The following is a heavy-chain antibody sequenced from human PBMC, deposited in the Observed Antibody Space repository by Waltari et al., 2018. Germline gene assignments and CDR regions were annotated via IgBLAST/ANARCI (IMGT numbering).Heavy chain of an antibody. V-gene: IGHV1-69*12. D-gene: IGHD5-18*01. J-gene: IGHJ4*02. CDR3: ARDQVQLWLPAY. CDR1: GGTFSSYA. CDR2: IIPIFGTA. Sequence: QVQLVQSGAEVKKPGSSVKVSCKASGGTFSSYAISWVRQAPGQGLEGMGWIIPIFGTANYAQKVQGRITITADESTSTAYMELSSLRSEDTAVYYCARDQVQLWLPAYWGQGTLVTVSS.